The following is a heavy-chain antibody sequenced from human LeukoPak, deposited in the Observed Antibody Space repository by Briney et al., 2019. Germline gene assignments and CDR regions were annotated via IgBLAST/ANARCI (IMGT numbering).Heavy chain of an antibody. J-gene: IGHJ4*02. CDR1: GFTFSSYS. D-gene: IGHD5-12*01. Sequence: PGGSLRLSCAASGFTFSSYSMNWVRQAPGKGLEWVSSIRSSSSYIYYADSVKGRFTISRDNAKNSLYLQMNSLRAEDTAVYYCARVRLRKDIVATDYFDYWGQGTLVTVSS. CDR2: IRSSSSYI. CDR3: ARVRLRKDIVATDYFDY. V-gene: IGHV3-21*01.